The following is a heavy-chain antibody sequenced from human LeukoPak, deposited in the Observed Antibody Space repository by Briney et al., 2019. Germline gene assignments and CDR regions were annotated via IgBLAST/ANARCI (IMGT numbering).Heavy chain of an antibody. CDR2: INHSGST. V-gene: IGHV4-34*01. CDR3: AGKPIFASGRHWYYFDS. J-gene: IGHJ4*02. D-gene: IGHD3-10*01. CDR1: GGSFSGYY. Sequence: SETLSLTCAVYGGSFSGYYWSWIRQPPGKGLEWIGEINHSGSTNYNPSLKSRVTISVDTSKNQFSLKVNSVTAADTAVYYCAGKPIFASGRHWYYFDSWGQGTLVTVSS.